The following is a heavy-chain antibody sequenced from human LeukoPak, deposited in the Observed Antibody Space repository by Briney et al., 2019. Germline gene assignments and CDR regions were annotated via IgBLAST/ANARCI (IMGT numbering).Heavy chain of an antibody. V-gene: IGHV6-1*01. J-gene: IGHJ6*02. CDR3: ARDLGEGYYYGMDV. Sequence: SQTLSLTCAISGDSVSSNSAACNWNRQSPSRDLEWLGRTYYRSKWYNDYAVSVRSRITINPDTSKNQFSLQLNSVTPEDTAVYYCARDLGEGYYYGMDVWGQGTTVTVSS. CDR1: GDSVSSNSAA. CDR2: TYYRSKWYN. D-gene: IGHD3-10*01.